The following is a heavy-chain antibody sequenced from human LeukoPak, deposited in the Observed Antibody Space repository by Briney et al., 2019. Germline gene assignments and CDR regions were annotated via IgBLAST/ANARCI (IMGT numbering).Heavy chain of an antibody. J-gene: IGHJ4*02. CDR3: ARGIHGDYYFDY. CDR1: GGSIRSSSYY. Sequence: SETLSLTCTVSGGSIRSSSYYWGWIRQPPGKGLEWIGSIYYTGITYYNPSLKSRLTVSVDTSKNQFSLKLSSVTAADTAVYYCARGIHGDYYFDYWGQGTLVTVSS. V-gene: IGHV4-39*01. D-gene: IGHD4-17*01. CDR2: IYYTGIT.